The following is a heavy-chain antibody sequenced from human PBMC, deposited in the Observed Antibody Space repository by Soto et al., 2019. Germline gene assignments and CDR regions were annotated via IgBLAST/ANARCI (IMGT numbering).Heavy chain of an antibody. J-gene: IGHJ3*02. D-gene: IGHD3-22*01. V-gene: IGHV3-33*01. CDR1: GFTFSSYG. CDR3: ARDRFWGTYYYDSSGYSHTSAFDI. Sequence: GGSLRLSCAASGFTFSSYGMHWVRQAPGKGLEWVAVIWYDGSNKYYADSVKGRFTISRDNSKNTLYLQMNSLRAEDTAVYYCARDRFWGTYYYDSSGYSHTSAFDIWGQGTMVTVSS. CDR2: IWYDGSNK.